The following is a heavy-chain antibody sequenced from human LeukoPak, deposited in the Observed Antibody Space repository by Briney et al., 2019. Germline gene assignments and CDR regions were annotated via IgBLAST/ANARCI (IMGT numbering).Heavy chain of an antibody. V-gene: IGHV3-23*01. D-gene: IGHD3-10*01. Sequence: GGSLRLSCAASGFTFSSYAMSWVRQAPGKGLEWVSTVSGSGGSTYYADSVKGRFTISRDNSKNTLYLQMSSLGVEDTAVYYCVKDLRSRELGSFFDYWGQGTLVTVSS. CDR2: VSGSGGST. J-gene: IGHJ4*02. CDR3: VKDLRSRELGSFFDY. CDR1: GFTFSSYA.